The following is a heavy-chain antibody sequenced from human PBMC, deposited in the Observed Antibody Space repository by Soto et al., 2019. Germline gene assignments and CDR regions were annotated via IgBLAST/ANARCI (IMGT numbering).Heavy chain of an antibody. V-gene: IGHV3-23*01. CDR2: ISGRGGVT. CDR1: GFTFRNQD. Sequence: EVQLLESGGGLVQPGGSLRLTCVGSGFTFRNQDMRWVRQAPGKGLEWVSGISGRGGVTYYADSVKGQFTISRDNSKNTLYLQMNNLRANDTAVYYCAKDRQFRSYYESAGHYNDWGQVTLVTVSS. J-gene: IGHJ4*02. CDR3: AKDRQFRSYYESAGHYND. D-gene: IGHD3-22*01.